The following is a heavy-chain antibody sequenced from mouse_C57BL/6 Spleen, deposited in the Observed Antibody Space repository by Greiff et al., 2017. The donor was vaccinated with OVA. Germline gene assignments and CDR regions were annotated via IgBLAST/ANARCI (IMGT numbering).Heavy chain of an antibody. V-gene: IGHV5-6*01. CDR3: ARYDYDGAAWFAY. CDR1: GFTFSSYG. D-gene: IGHD2-4*01. Sequence: EVHLVESGGDLVKPGGSLKLSCAASGFTFSSYGMSWVRQTPDKRLEWVATISSGGSYTYYPDSVKGRFTISRDNAKNTLYLQMSSLKSEDTAMYYCARYDYDGAAWFAYWGQGTLVTVSA. J-gene: IGHJ3*01. CDR2: ISSGGSYT.